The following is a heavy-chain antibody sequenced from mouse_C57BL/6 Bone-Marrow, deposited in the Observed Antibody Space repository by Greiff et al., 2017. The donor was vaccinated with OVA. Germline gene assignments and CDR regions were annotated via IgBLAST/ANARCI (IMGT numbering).Heavy chain of an antibody. CDR1: GYTFTSYW. CDR3: TRLTTVVATRDY. CDR2: IYPGNSDT. V-gene: IGHV1-5*01. Sequence: VHVKQSGTVLARPGASVKMSCKTSGYTFTSYWMHWVKQRPGQGLEWIGAIYPGNSDTSYNQKVKGKAKLTAVTAASTSYMERSSLTNEDSAVYYCTRLTTVVATRDYWGQGTTLTVSS. D-gene: IGHD1-1*01. J-gene: IGHJ2*01.